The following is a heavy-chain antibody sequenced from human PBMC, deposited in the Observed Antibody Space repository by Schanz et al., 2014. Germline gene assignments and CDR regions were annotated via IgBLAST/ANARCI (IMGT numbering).Heavy chain of an antibody. Sequence: VQVVQSGGGLVKPGGSLRLSCAASGFTFTNYAMSWVRQAPGKGLEWVSLISDSGDTAYYADSVKGRFTISRDNSKNSLYLQMNSLRAEDTAVYYCARIGGSVFDYWAQGTLVTVSS. CDR3: ARIGGSVFDY. J-gene: IGHJ4*02. D-gene: IGHD3-10*01. CDR1: GFTFTNYA. V-gene: IGHV3-23*04. CDR2: ISDSGDTA.